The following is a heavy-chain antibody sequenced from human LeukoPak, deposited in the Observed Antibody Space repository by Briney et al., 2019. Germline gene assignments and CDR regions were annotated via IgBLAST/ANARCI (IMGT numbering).Heavy chain of an antibody. V-gene: IGHV1-69*05. J-gene: IGHJ4*02. Sequence: SVKVSCKASGGTFSSYAISLVRQAHGRGLDWMGGIIPIFGTASYAQKFQGRVTITTDESTSTAYMELSSLRSEDTAVYYCARGGVVVAGYFDYWGQGTLVTVSS. CDR2: IIPIFGTA. CDR1: GGTFSSYA. CDR3: ARGGVVVAGYFDY. D-gene: IGHD3-3*01.